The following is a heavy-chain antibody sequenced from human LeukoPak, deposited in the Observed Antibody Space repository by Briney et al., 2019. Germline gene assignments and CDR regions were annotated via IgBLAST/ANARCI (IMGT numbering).Heavy chain of an antibody. CDR3: ARGVATAY. D-gene: IGHD5-12*01. V-gene: IGHV3-23*01. CDR1: GFSFRSYS. CDR2: ISGSGGST. J-gene: IGHJ4*02. Sequence: GGSLRLSCAASGFSFRSYSMDWVRQAPGKGLEWVSAISGSGGSTYYADSVKGRFTISRDNSKNTLYLQMNSLRAEDTAVYYCARGVATAYWGQGTLVTVSS.